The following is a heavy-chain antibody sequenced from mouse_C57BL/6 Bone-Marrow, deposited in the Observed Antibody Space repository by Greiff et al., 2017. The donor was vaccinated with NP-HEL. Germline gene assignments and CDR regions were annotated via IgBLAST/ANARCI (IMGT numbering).Heavy chain of an antibody. CDR3: ARDVFDYGRPYAMDY. CDR2: ISYDGSN. D-gene: IGHD2-4*01. V-gene: IGHV3-6*01. J-gene: IGHJ4*01. Sequence: EVKLMESGPGLVKPSQSLSLTCSVTGYSITSGYYWNWIRQFPGNKLEWMGYISYDGSNNYNPSLKNRISITRDTSKNQFFLKLNSVTTEDTATYYCARDVFDYGRPYAMDYWGQGTSVTVSS. CDR1: GYSITSGYY.